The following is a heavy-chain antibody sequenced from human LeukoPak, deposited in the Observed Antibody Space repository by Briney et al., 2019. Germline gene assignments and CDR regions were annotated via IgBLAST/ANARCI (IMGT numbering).Heavy chain of an antibody. D-gene: IGHD3-3*01. V-gene: IGHV3-66*01. CDR1: GFTVSSNY. CDR2: IYSGGST. J-gene: IGHJ4*02. Sequence: GGSLRLSCAASGFTVSSNYMSWVRQAPGKGLEWVSVIYSGGSTYYADSVKGRFTISRDNSKNTLYLQMNSLRAEDTAVYYCASTVPLRFLEWLSYFDYRGQGTLVTVSS. CDR3: ASTVPLRFLEWLSYFDY.